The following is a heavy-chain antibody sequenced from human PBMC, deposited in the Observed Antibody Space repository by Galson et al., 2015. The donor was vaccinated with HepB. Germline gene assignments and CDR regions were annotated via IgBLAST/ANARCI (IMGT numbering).Heavy chain of an antibody. CDR2: IKSKTDGGTT. CDR3: TTDRGYCSSTSCYATYGMDV. CDR1: GFTFNNAW. D-gene: IGHD2-2*01. V-gene: IGHV3-15*01. J-gene: IGHJ6*02. Sequence: SLRLSCAASGFTFNNAWMSWVRRAPGEGLEWVGRIKSKTDGGTTDYAAPVKGRFTISRDDSKNTLCLRMNSLKTEDTAVYYCTTDRGYCSSTSCYATYGMDVWGQGTTVTVSS.